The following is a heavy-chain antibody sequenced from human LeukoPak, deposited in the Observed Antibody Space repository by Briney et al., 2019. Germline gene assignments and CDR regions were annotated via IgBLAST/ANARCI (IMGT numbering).Heavy chain of an antibody. J-gene: IGHJ4*02. V-gene: IGHV4-31*03. Sequence: KPSETLSLTCTVSGGSISSGGYYWSWIRQHPGKGLEWIGYIYYNGSTYYNPSLKSRVTISVDTSKNQFSLKLSSVTAADTAVYYCASMGATRLKPFDYWGQGTLVTVSS. CDR1: GGSISSGGYY. CDR2: IYYNGST. CDR3: ASMGATRLKPFDY. D-gene: IGHD1-26*01.